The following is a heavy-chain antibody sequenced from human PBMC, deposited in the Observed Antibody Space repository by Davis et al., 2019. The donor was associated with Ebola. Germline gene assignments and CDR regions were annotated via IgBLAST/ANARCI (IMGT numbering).Heavy chain of an antibody. Sequence: SETLSLTCAVHGGSFSGYYWSWIRQPPGKGLEWIGEINHSGSTNYNPSLKSRVTISVDTSKNQFSLKLSSVTAADTAVYYCARGVVLMVYANLDYWGQGTLVTVSS. D-gene: IGHD2-8*01. V-gene: IGHV4-34*01. J-gene: IGHJ4*02. CDR1: GGSFSGYY. CDR2: INHSGST. CDR3: ARGVVLMVYANLDY.